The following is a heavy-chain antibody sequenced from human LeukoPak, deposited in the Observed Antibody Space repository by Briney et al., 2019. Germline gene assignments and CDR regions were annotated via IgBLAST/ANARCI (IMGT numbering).Heavy chain of an antibody. J-gene: IGHJ4*02. Sequence: PGRSLRLSCAASGFTFRSYGMHWVRQAPGKGLEWVAVIWYDGSNKYYSDSVKGRFTISRDNSKNTLYLQMNSLSAEDTAVYYCARRVARYYVDYWGQGPLVTVSS. CDR3: ARRVARYYVDY. V-gene: IGHV3-33*01. CDR2: IWYDGSNK. CDR1: GFTFRSYG.